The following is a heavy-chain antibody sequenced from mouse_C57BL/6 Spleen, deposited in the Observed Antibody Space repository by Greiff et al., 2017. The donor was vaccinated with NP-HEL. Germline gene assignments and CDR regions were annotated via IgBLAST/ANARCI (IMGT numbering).Heavy chain of an antibody. J-gene: IGHJ1*03. V-gene: IGHV7-3*01. CDR2: IRNKANGYTT. CDR3: ARSPRYYGSSYWYFDG. CDR1: GFTFTDYY. D-gene: IGHD1-1*01. Sequence: EVKLMESGGGLVQPGGSLSLSCAASGFTFTDYYMSWVRQPPGKALEWLGFIRNKANGYTTEYSASVKGRFTISRDNSQSILYLQMNALRAEDSATYYCARSPRYYGSSYWYFDGWGTGTTVTVSS.